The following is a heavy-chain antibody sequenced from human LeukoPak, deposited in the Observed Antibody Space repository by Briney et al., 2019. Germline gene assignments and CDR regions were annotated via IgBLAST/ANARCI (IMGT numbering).Heavy chain of an antibody. Sequence: GRSLRLSCAASGFTFSSYGMHWVRQAPGKGLEWVAVIWYDGSNKYYADSVKGRFTISRDNSKNTLYLQLNNLRVEDTAVYYCAKGGHDSWGGHWGQGTLVTVSS. CDR1: GFTFSSYG. D-gene: IGHD3-16*01. J-gene: IGHJ4*02. CDR3: AKGGHDSWGGH. V-gene: IGHV3-33*06. CDR2: IWYDGSNK.